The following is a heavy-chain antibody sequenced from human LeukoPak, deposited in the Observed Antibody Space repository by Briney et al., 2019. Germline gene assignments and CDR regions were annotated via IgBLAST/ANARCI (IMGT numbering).Heavy chain of an antibody. CDR1: GGSFSGYY. CDR2: INHSGST. Sequence: SETLSLTCAVYGGSFSGYYWSWIRQPPGKGLEWIGEINHSGSTNYNPSLKSRVTISVDTSKNQFSLKLSSVTAADTAVYYCARRRVINLLNGVYCFDYWGQGTLVTVSS. CDR3: ARRRVINLLNGVYCFDY. D-gene: IGHD2-21*01. V-gene: IGHV4-34*01. J-gene: IGHJ4*02.